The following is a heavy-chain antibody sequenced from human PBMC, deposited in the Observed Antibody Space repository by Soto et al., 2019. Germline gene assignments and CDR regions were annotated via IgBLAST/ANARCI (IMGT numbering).Heavy chain of an antibody. Sequence: ASVKVSCKASGYTFTGYYMHWVRQAPGQGLEWMGWINPNSGGTNYAQKFQGWVTMTRDTSISTAYMELSRLRSDDTAVYYCARDPRAIVATIERYYYYGMDVSGQGTTVTVSS. J-gene: IGHJ6*02. CDR1: GYTFTGYY. V-gene: IGHV1-2*04. D-gene: IGHD5-12*01. CDR3: ARDPRAIVATIERYYYYGMDV. CDR2: INPNSGGT.